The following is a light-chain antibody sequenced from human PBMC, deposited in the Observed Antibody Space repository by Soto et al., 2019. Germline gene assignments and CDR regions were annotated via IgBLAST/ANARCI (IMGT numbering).Light chain of an antibody. Sequence: EIVMTQSPATLSVSPGERATLSCRASQSVSTNLAWYQQKFGQAPRLLIYGASTRATGIPARFSGSGSGTDFTLTISSLQSEDFAVYYCQHYNNLPAWTFGQGTKVDIK. CDR3: QHYNNLPAWT. V-gene: IGKV3-15*01. CDR1: QSVSTN. CDR2: GAS. J-gene: IGKJ1*01.